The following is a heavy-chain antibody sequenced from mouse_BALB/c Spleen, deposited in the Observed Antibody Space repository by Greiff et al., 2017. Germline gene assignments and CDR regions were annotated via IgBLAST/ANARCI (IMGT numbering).Heavy chain of an antibody. CDR3: ARSSMAMDY. CDR1: GYTFTSYY. CDR2: IYPGNVNT. J-gene: IGHJ4*01. D-gene: IGHD2-10*02. V-gene: IGHV1S56*01. Sequence: VQLQQSGPELVKPGASVRISCKASGYTFTSYYIHWVKQRPGQGLEWIGWIYPGNVNTKYNEKFKGKATLTADKSSSTAYMQLSSLTSEDSAVYFCARSSMAMDYWGQGTSVTVSS.